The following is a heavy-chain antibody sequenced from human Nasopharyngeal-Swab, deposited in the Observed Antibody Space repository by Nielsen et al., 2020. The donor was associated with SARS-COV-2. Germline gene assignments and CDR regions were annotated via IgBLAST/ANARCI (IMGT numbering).Heavy chain of an antibody. D-gene: IGHD1-26*01. J-gene: IGHJ4*02. Sequence: GGSLRLYCAGSGCTFSNAWMSWVRQAPGKGLEWVGRIKSKTDGGTTDYAAPVKGRFTISRDDSKNTLYLQMNSLKTEDTAVYYCTTGGRWELRPIDYWGQGTLVTVSS. V-gene: IGHV3-15*01. CDR2: IKSKTDGGTT. CDR3: TTGGRWELRPIDY. CDR1: GCTFSNAW.